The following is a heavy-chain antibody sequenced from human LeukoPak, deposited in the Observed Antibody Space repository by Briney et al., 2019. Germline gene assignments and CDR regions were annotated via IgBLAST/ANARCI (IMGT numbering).Heavy chain of an antibody. CDR1: GFTFSNYW. D-gene: IGHD3-16*01. J-gene: IGHJ4*02. CDR2: IKEDGSQK. V-gene: IGHV3-7*01. CDR3: ARGLNTSRGIDY. Sequence: GGSLRLSCAASGFTFSNYWINWVRQAPGKGLEWVANIKEDGSQKYYVESVKGRFTVSRDNAKNSLYLQVSSLRDADTGVYYCARGLNTSRGIDYWGQGTLVTVSS.